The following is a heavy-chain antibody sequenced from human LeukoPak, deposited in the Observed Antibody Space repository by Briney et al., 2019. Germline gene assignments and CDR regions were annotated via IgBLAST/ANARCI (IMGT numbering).Heavy chain of an antibody. V-gene: IGHV3-7*01. J-gene: IGHJ4*02. Sequence: GGSLRLSCAASGFILNSYWMTWVRQTPGKGLEWVANINQDGSEKHYVDSVKGRFTISRDNAKNSLYLQLNSLRAEDTGFYYCGRGYARGFWGQGTLVTVSS. CDR3: GRGYARGF. CDR1: GFILNSYW. CDR2: INQDGSEK. D-gene: IGHD2-2*01.